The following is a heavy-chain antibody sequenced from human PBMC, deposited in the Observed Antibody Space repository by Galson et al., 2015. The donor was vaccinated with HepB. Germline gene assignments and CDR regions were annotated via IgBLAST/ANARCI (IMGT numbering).Heavy chain of an antibody. D-gene: IGHD3-16*02. V-gene: IGHV1-18*01. CDR1: GYTFTTYV. CDR2: ISAYNGDT. J-gene: IGHJ4*02. CDR3: ARGGSYRYYFDY. Sequence: SVKVSCKASGYTFTTYVISWVRQAPRQGLEWMGWISAYNGDTNYAQKLQGRVTMTTDTSTSTAYMELRSLRSDDTAVYYCARGGSYRYYFDYWGQGTLVTVSS.